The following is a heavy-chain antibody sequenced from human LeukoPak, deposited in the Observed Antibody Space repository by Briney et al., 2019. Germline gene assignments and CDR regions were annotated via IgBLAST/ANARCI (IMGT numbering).Heavy chain of an antibody. CDR2: IFGNGGSR. J-gene: IGHJ4*02. CDR3: AKDLCSGGSCRRYFDY. D-gene: IGHD2-15*01. Sequence: GGSLRLSCVASGFTFSSYAMSCVRQAPGEGLGWVSPIFGNGGSRYYADSVKGRFTIYRDDSKNTLYLQMSSLRTEDTAVYYCAKDLCSGGSCRRYFDYWGQGTLVTVSS. CDR1: GFTFSSYA. V-gene: IGHV3-23*01.